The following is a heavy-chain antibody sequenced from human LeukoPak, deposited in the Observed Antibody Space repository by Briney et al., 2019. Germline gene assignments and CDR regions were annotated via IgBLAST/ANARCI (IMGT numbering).Heavy chain of an antibody. V-gene: IGHV4-59*01. Sequence: SETLSLTCTVSGGSISSYYWSWIRQPPGKGLEWIGYIYYSGSTNYNPSLKSRVTISVDTSKNQFSLKLSSVTAADTAVYYCARDIGYSSSWYGGFDPWGQGTLVTVSS. D-gene: IGHD6-13*01. J-gene: IGHJ5*02. CDR1: GGSISSYY. CDR3: ARDIGYSSSWYGGFDP. CDR2: IYYSGST.